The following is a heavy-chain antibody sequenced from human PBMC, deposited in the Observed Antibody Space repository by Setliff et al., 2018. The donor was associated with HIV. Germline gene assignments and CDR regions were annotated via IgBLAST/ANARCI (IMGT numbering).Heavy chain of an antibody. J-gene: IGHJ6*03. Sequence: SETLSLTCGISGASISTNTYYWGWIRQPPRKGLEWVGSIFYSGDTYYNPSLQSRVTISVDTSKNQFSLKLRSVTAADTAVYYCARLHCSSPSCYDYYIDVWGKGTTVTVSS. D-gene: IGHD2-2*01. CDR1: GASISTNTYY. V-gene: IGHV4-39*07. CDR3: ARLHCSSPSCYDYYIDV. CDR2: IFYSGDT.